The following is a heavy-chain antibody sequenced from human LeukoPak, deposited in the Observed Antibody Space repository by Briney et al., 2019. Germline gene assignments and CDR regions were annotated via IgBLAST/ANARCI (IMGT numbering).Heavy chain of an antibody. J-gene: IGHJ5*02. CDR2: IYSGGST. V-gene: IGHV3-53*01. D-gene: IGHD6-19*01. CDR3: ARLYNSGWSNWFDP. Sequence: SGGSLRLSCAASGFTVSSNYMSWVRQAPGKGLEWVSVIYSGGSTYYGDSVKGRFTISRDNSKSTLYLQMNSLRAEDTAVYYCARLYNSGWSNWFDPWGQGTLVTVSS. CDR1: GFTVSSNY.